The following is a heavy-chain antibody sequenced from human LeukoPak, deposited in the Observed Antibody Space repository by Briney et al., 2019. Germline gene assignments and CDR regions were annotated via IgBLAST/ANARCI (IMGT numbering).Heavy chain of an antibody. CDR2: INTNTGNP. V-gene: IGHV7-4-1*02. J-gene: IGHJ4*02. CDR3: ARQGPGYCGSTRCYGVGH. CDR1: GYTFTSYA. Sequence: ASVKVSCKASGYTFTSYAMNWVRQAPGQGLEWMGWINTNTGNPTYAQGFTGRFVFSLDTSVSTAYLRISSLKVEDTAVYYCARQGPGYCGSTRCYGVGHWGQGTLVTVSS. D-gene: IGHD2-2*01.